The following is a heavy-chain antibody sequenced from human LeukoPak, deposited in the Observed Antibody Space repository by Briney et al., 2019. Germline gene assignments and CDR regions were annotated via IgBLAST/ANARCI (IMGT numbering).Heavy chain of an antibody. J-gene: IGHJ3*02. D-gene: IGHD1-26*01. CDR1: GDSISSRSYY. CDR3: ARVRGSYGNDAFDI. V-gene: IGHV4-61*02. CDR2: IYTSGST. Sequence: SETLSLTCTVSGDSISSRSYYWGWVRQPPGKGLEWIGRIYTSGSTNYNPSLKSRVTISVDTSKNQFSLKLSSVTAADTAVYYCARVRGSYGNDAFDIWGQGTMVTVSS.